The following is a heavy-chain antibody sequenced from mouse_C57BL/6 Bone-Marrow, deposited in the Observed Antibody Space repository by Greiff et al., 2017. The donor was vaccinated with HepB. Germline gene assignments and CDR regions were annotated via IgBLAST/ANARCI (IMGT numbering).Heavy chain of an antibody. CDR2: IYPGDGDT. CDR3: AQLGRFPY. V-gene: IGHV1-82*01. J-gene: IGHJ3*01. CDR1: GYAFSSSW. D-gene: IGHD4-1*02. Sequence: QVQLKESGPELVKPGASVKISCKASGYAFSSSWMNWVKQRPGKGLEWIGRIYPGDGDTNYNGKFKGKATLTADKSSSTAYMQLSSLTSEDSAVYFCAQLGRFPYWGQGTLVTVSA.